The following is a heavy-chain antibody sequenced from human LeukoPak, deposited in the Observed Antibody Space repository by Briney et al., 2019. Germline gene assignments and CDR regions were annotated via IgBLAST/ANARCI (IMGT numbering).Heavy chain of an antibody. V-gene: IGHV4-61*02. Sequence: SETLSLTCTVSGGSISSGSYYWSWIRQPAGKGLEWIGRMYTSGSTNYNPSLKSRVTISVDTSKNQFSLKLNSVTAADTAVYYCARGPDVYGSGPYYFDYWGQGTLVTVSS. CDR1: GGSISSGSYY. J-gene: IGHJ4*02. CDR2: MYTSGST. D-gene: IGHD3-10*01. CDR3: ARGPDVYGSGPYYFDY.